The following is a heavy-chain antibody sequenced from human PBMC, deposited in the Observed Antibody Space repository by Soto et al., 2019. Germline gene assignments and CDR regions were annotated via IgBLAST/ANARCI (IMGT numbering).Heavy chain of an antibody. Sequence: SETLSLTCAVSGGSISSSNWWSWVRQPPGKGLEWIGEIYHSGSTNYNPSLKSRVTISVDTSKNQFSLKLSSVTAADTAVYYCARLEFLDYPPSLWGQGTLVTVSS. CDR2: IYHSGST. CDR3: ARLEFLDYPPSL. J-gene: IGHJ4*02. V-gene: IGHV4-4*02. D-gene: IGHD3-3*01. CDR1: GGSISSSNW.